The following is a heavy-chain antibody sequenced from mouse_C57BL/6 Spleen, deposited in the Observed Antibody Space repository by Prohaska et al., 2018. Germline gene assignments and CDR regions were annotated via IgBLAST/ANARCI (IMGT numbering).Heavy chain of an antibody. CDR1: RYTFTDYY. D-gene: IGHD2-5*01. V-gene: IGHV1-26*01. CDR2: INPNNGGT. J-gene: IGHJ4*01. CDR3: AYYSNCDFSYAKDL. Sequence: SVKISCKASRYTFTDYYMNWVKQSHGKSLEWIGDINPNNGGTSYNQKCKGKATLTVDKSSSTGYMELRSLTSEDSAVYYCAYYSNCDFSYAKDLGGQVTSVTVSS.